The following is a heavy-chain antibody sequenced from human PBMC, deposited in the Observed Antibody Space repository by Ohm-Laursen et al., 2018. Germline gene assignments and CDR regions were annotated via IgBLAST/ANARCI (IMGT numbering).Heavy chain of an antibody. D-gene: IGHD6-6*01. CDR1: GYSISSGYF. Sequence: SDTLSLTCAVSGYSISSGYFWGWIRQPPGKGLEWIGTIYHSGSTYYNPSLKSRVTISVDTSKNQFSLKLTSVTAADTALYYCVLYSSFSVSWGQGTLVTVSS. CDR3: VLYSSFSVS. CDR2: IYHSGST. V-gene: IGHV4-38-2*01. J-gene: IGHJ5*02.